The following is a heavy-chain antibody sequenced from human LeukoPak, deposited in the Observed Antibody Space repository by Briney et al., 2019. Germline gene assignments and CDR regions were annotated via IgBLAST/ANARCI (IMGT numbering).Heavy chain of an antibody. D-gene: IGHD1-26*01. J-gene: IGHJ4*02. CDR2: ISYDGSNK. Sequence: GGSLRLSCAASGFTFSSYGMHWVRQAPGKGLEWVAVISYDGSNKYYADSVKDRFTISRDNAKNSLYLQMNSLRAEDTAVYYCVRTRGSHCFDYWGQGTLVTVSS. V-gene: IGHV3-30*03. CDR3: VRTRGSHCFDY. CDR1: GFTFSSYG.